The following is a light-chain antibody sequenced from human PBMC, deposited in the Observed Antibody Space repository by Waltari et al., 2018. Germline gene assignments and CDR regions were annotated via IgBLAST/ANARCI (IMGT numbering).Light chain of an antibody. V-gene: IGKV3-20*01. CDR1: QSISRT. J-gene: IGKJ1*01. CDR3: QHYLRLPVT. CDR2: AAS. Sequence: EIVFTQSPVTLSFSPVDRATLSGRASQSISRTLVWYQKKPGQAPRLLIYAASTRATGIPDSVSGSGSGTEFSLTINRLEPEDFAVYCFQHYLRLPVTFGQGTKVEIK.